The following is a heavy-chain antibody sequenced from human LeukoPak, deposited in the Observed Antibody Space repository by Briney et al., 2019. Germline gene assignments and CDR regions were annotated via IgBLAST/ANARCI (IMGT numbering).Heavy chain of an antibody. Sequence: ASVKVSCKASGYSFISYYIHWVRQAPGQGLEWMGIINPGGGTTSYAQKFQGRAIMTRDTSTNTVYMELSSLRSEDTAVYYCARQVLGATSDYWGQGTLVTVSA. J-gene: IGHJ4*02. V-gene: IGHV1-46*01. CDR3: ARQVLGATSDY. CDR2: INPGGGTT. D-gene: IGHD1-26*01. CDR1: GYSFISYY.